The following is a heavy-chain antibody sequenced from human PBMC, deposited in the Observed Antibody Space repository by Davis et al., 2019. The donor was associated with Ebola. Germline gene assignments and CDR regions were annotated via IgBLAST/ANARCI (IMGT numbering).Heavy chain of an antibody. V-gene: IGHV3-23*01. CDR2: IFNTGFRT. J-gene: IGHJ4*02. CDR1: GFTFSNSA. Sequence: GESLKISCAASGFTFSNSAMNWVRQAPGRGLEWLSGIFNTGFRTVYADSVRGRFAISRDNSKNTLYLQINNLRADDTALYYCAGQGLEYWGQGTLVTVSS. CDR3: AGQGLEY.